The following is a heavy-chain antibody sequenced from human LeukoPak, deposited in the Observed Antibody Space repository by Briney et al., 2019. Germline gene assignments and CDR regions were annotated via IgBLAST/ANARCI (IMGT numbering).Heavy chain of an antibody. Sequence: ASVKVSCKASGYTFTSYGISWVRQAPGQGPEWMGRIKPKSGGTTYAQKFQGRVTMTRDTSITTAYMELSSLRSDDTAVYYCVNGGVYYEDISVDYWGQGTLVTVSS. CDR1: GYTFTSYG. CDR3: VNGGVYYEDISVDY. V-gene: IGHV1-2*06. CDR2: IKPKSGGT. D-gene: IGHD3-22*01. J-gene: IGHJ4*02.